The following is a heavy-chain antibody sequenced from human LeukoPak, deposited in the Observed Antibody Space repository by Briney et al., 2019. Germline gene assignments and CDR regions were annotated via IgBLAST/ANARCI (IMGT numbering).Heavy chain of an antibody. V-gene: IGHV4-4*09. CDR3: ATSNDAKIAPFDH. Sequence: SETLSLTCTVSGVSMSAYQWSWVRQSPEKGLEWIGCINAKGETSYNPSLKSRVTTSVDTSKSQFSLRLTSVTAADTAVYYCATSNDAKIAPFDHWGRGAPVTVSS. D-gene: IGHD2-21*01. CDR1: GVSMSAYQ. J-gene: IGHJ4*02. CDR2: INAKGET.